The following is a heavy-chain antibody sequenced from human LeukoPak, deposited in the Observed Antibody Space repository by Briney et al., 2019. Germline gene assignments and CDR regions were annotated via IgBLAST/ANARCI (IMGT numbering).Heavy chain of an antibody. J-gene: IGHJ4*02. CDR2: IWYDGSNK. CDR3: ARDNMGIAAAGDY. Sequence: GGSLRLSCAASGFTFSSYAMSWVRQAPGKGLEWVAVIWYDGSNKYYADSVKGRFTISRDNSKNTLYLQMNSLRAEDTAVYYCARDNMGIAAAGDYWGQGTLVTVSS. D-gene: IGHD6-13*01. V-gene: IGHV3-33*08. CDR1: GFTFSSYA.